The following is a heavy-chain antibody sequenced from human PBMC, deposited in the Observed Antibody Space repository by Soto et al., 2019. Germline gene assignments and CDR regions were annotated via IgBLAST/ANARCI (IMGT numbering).Heavy chain of an antibody. CDR1: GYSFTGYY. V-gene: IGHV1-2*02. D-gene: IGHD4-4*01. CDR2: IIPHSGET. J-gene: IGHJ5*02. Sequence: ASVKGSCKASGYSFTGYYMHWVRQAPGQGLEWMGWIIPHSGETNYAQKFQARVTLTRDTSISTAYMQLSGLTSDDTAVYYCARETDDFTNGVPDLWGQGTVGTVSS. CDR3: ARETDDFTNGVPDL.